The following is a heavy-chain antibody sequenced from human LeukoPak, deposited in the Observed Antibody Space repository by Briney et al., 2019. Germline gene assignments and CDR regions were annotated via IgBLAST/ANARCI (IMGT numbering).Heavy chain of an antibody. Sequence: SETLSLTCAVYGGSFSGYYWSWIRQPPGKGLEWIGEINHSGSTNYNPSLKSRVTISVDTSKNQFSLKLSSVTAADTAVCYCARGRVVVVPAAREFDPWGQGTLVTVSS. CDR3: ARGRVVVVPAAREFDP. V-gene: IGHV4-34*01. D-gene: IGHD2-2*01. J-gene: IGHJ5*02. CDR2: INHSGST. CDR1: GGSFSGYY.